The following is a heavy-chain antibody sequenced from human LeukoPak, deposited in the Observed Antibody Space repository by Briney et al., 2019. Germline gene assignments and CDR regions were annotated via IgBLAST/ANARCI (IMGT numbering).Heavy chain of an antibody. V-gene: IGHV4-4*02. CDR3: ARVEGMAAAGHAFDI. D-gene: IGHD6-13*01. J-gene: IGHJ3*02. CDR1: GGSISSSNR. CDR2: IYHSGST. Sequence: PSGTLSLTCAVSGGSISSSNRWSWVRPPPGKGLEWIGEIYHSGSTKYNPSLKSRVTMSVDKSKNQFSLKLRFVTAADTAVYYCARVEGMAAAGHAFDIWGQGTMDTVSS.